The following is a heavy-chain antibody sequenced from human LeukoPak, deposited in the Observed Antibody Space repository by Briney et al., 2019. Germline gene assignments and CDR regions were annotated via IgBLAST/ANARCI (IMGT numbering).Heavy chain of an antibody. Sequence: SETLSLTCTVSGGSISSSSYYWGWIRQPPGKGLEWIGSIYYSGSTYYNPSLKSRVTISLDTSRNQFSLKLTSVTAADTAVYYCARAVVVTANSPLFDYWGQGTLVTVSS. V-gene: IGHV4-39*07. CDR2: IYYSGST. CDR1: GGSISSSSYY. J-gene: IGHJ4*02. D-gene: IGHD2-21*02. CDR3: ARAVVVTANSPLFDY.